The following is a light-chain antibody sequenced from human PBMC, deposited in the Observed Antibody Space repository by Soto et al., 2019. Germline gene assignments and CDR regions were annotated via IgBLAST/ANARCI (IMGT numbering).Light chain of an antibody. V-gene: IGLV2-14*03. Sequence: QSALTQPASVSGSPGQSVTISCTGTSSDIGAYDYVSWYQQYPGKAPKLVISYVDDRPSGVSDRFSGSKSGNTASLTISGLQAEDEADYYCSSYITTTPVIFGGGTKVTVL. CDR1: SSDIGAYDY. J-gene: IGLJ2*01. CDR3: SSYITTTPVI. CDR2: YVD.